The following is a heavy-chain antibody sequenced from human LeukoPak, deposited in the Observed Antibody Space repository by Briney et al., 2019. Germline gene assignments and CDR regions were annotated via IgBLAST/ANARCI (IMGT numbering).Heavy chain of an antibody. CDR1: GGSFSAYY. Sequence: SETLSLTCAVYGGSFSAYYWGWIRQPPGKGLEWIGEINESGRTNYNPSLKSRVTMTMDTSKDQFSLKLSSVTAADTAVYYRARAMTRDLFGLHYFDYWGQGTLVTVSS. CDR2: INESGRT. D-gene: IGHD3-16*01. CDR3: ARAMTRDLFGLHYFDY. J-gene: IGHJ4*02. V-gene: IGHV4-34*01.